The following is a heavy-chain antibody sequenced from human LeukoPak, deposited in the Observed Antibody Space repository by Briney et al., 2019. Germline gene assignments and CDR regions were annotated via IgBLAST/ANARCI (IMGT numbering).Heavy chain of an antibody. CDR1: GFTFSSYG. J-gene: IGHJ4*02. CDR3: ARDKESSSGWYPSLGY. Sequence: GGSLGLSCAASGFTFSSYGMNWVRQAPGKGLEWVSSISSSSTYIYYADSAKGRFTISRDNAKNSLYLQMNSLRAEHTAVYYCARDKESSSGWYPSLGYWGQGTLVTVSS. V-gene: IGHV3-21*01. D-gene: IGHD6-19*01. CDR2: ISSSSTYI.